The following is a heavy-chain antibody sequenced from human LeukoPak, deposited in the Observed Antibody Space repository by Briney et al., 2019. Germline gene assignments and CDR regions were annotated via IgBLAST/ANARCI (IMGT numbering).Heavy chain of an antibody. CDR1: GFTLTSSA. J-gene: IGHJ3*02. D-gene: IGHD4-17*01. V-gene: IGHV1-58*02. CDR2: IVVGSGNT. CDR3: AALDYGDYPDAFDI. Sequence: SVKVSCKASGFTLTSSAMQWVRQARGQRLEWIGWIVVGSGNTNYAQKFQERVTITRDMSTSTAYMELSSLRSEDTAVYYCAALDYGDYPDAFDIWGQGTMVTVSS.